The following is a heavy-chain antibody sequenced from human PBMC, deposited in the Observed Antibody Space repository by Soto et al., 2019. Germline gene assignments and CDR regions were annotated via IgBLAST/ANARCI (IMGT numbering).Heavy chain of an antibody. CDR3: ASVGIAVAGTSSFDY. D-gene: IGHD6-19*01. Sequence: QVQLVQSGAEVKKPGSAVKVSCKASGGTFSSYAISWVRQAPGQGLEWMGGIIPIFGTANYAQKFQGRVTITADESTSTAYMELSSLRSEDTAVYYCASVGIAVAGTSSFDYWGQGTLVTVSS. CDR2: IIPIFGTA. V-gene: IGHV1-69*01. CDR1: GGTFSSYA. J-gene: IGHJ4*02.